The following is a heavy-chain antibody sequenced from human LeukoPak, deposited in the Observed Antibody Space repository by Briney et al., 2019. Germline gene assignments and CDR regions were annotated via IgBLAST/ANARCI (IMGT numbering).Heavy chain of an antibody. J-gene: IGHJ5*02. D-gene: IGHD6-13*01. V-gene: IGHV1-2*02. CDR3: ARDRQQLVRRGYWFDP. CDR2: INPNSGGT. CDR1: GYTFTRYY. Sequence: VKVSCKASGYTFTRYYMHWVRQAPGQGLEWMGWINPNSGGTNYAQKFQGRVTMTRDTSISTAYMELSRLRSDDAAVYYCARDRQQLVRRGYWFDPWGQGTLVTVSS.